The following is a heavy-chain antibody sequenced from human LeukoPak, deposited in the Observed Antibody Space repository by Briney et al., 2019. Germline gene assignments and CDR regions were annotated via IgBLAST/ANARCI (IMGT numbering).Heavy chain of an antibody. CDR3: ARGDQLVDRGVIGPCDY. V-gene: IGHV1-18*01. D-gene: IGHD3-10*01. J-gene: IGHJ4*02. CDR2: ISAYTGNT. CDR1: GYTFTSYG. Sequence: ASVKVSFKASGYTFTSYGITWVRQPPGQGLEWMGFISAYTGNTNYAQKFQGRVTMTTDTSTSTAYMELRSLTSDDTAVYFCARGDQLVDRGVIGPCDYWGQGTLVTVSS.